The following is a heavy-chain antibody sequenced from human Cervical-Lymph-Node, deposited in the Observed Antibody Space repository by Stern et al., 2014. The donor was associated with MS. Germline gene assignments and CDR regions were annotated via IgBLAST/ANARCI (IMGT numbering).Heavy chain of an antibody. Sequence: QLVQSGAEVKKPGESLRISCEVSGYRFTNNWIGWVRQMPGKGLEWMGIIYPGDSETRYGPSFQGQVTILVDKSNTTASLQWSSLKASDTAIYYCARRGHGYMGIDFWGQGTLVTVSS. CDR2: IYPGDSET. CDR1: GYRFTNNW. V-gene: IGHV5-51*03. J-gene: IGHJ4*02. CDR3: ARRGHGYMGIDF. D-gene: IGHD1-1*01.